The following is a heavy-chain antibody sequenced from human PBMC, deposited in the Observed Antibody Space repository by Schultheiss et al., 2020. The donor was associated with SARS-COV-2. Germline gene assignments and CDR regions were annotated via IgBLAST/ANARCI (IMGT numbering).Heavy chain of an antibody. J-gene: IGHJ4*02. V-gene: IGHV4-31*03. D-gene: IGHD2-2*01. CDR3: ARSQGEWDIVVVPAAALYFDY. Sequence: SETLSLTCTVSGGSISSGGYYWSWIRQHPGKGLEWIGYIYYSGSTYYNPSLKSRVTISVDTSKNQFSLKLSSVTAADTAVYYCARSQGEWDIVVVPAAALYFDYWGQGTLVTVSS. CDR1: GGSISSGGYY. CDR2: IYYSGST.